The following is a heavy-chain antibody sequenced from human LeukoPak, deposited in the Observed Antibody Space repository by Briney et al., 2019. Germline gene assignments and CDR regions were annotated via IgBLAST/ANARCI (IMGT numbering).Heavy chain of an antibody. CDR2: ISYDGSNK. Sequence: GGSLRLSCAASGFTFSSYAMHWVRQAPGKGLEWVAVISYDGSNKYYADSVKGRFTISRDNSKNTLYLQMNSLRAEDTAVYDCARPAGHGYNYYYYGMDVWGQGTTVTVSS. D-gene: IGHD5-18*01. J-gene: IGHJ6*02. CDR1: GFTFSSYA. V-gene: IGHV3-30-3*01. CDR3: ARPAGHGYNYYYYGMDV.